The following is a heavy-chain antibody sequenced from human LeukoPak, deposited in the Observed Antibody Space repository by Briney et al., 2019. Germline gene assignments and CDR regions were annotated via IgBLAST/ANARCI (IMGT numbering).Heavy chain of an antibody. CDR2: IRSKAYGGTT. CDR1: GFNFGDYA. J-gene: IGHJ6*04. CDR3: TRARGYSYGYADV. V-gene: IGHV3-49*03. Sequence: GRSLRLSCTASGFNFGDYAMSWFRQAPGKGLEWVGFIRSKAYGGTTEYAESVKGRFTISRDDYKSIAYLQMNSLKTEDTAVYYCTRARGYSYGYADVWGKGTTVTVSS. D-gene: IGHD5-18*01.